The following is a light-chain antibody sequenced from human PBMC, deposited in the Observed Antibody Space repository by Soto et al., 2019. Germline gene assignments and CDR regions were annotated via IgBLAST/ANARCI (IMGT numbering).Light chain of an antibody. CDR2: DVN. CDR1: SSDVGAYNS. J-gene: IGLJ1*01. Sequence: QSALTQPRSVSGSPGQSVTISCTGTSSDVGAYNSVSWYQQHPDKAPKLIIYDVNKRSSGVPDRFSASKSGNTASLTISGLQAEDEADYYCCSYADTFYVFGTGTKVTVL. CDR3: CSYADTFYV. V-gene: IGLV2-11*01.